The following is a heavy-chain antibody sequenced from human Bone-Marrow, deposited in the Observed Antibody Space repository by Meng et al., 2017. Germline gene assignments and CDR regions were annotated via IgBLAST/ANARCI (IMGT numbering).Heavy chain of an antibody. CDR2: IIPIFGTA. Sequence: EQLVRAGGGVKKPGSSVQVSCKASGGTFSSYAMSWVRQAPGQGLEVMGGIIPIFGTANYAQKFQGRVTITADESTSTAYMELSSLRSEDTAVYYCAREPGPRVGWFDPWGQGTLVTVSS. J-gene: IGHJ5*02. D-gene: IGHD1-26*01. CDR1: GGTFSSYA. V-gene: IGHV1-69*01. CDR3: AREPGPRVGWFDP.